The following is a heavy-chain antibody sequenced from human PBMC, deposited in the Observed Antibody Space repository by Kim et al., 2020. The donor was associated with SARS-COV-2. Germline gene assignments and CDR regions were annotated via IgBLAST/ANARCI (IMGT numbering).Heavy chain of an antibody. J-gene: IGHJ6*02. CDR1: GFTFSSYG. CDR2: ISYDGSNK. Sequence: GGSLRLSCAASGFTFSSYGMHWVRQAPGKGLEWVAVISYDGSNKYYADSVKGRFTISRDNSKNTLYLQMNSLRAEDTAVYYCAKDRRPAEITIFGVLEPINYFYGMDVWGQGTTVTVSS. D-gene: IGHD3-3*01. V-gene: IGHV3-30*18. CDR3: AKDRRPAEITIFGVLEPINYFYGMDV.